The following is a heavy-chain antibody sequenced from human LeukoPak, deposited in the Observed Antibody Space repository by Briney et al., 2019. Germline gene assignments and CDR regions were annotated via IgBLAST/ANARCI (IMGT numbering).Heavy chain of an antibody. D-gene: IGHD2-2*01. CDR1: GFTFSSHG. J-gene: IGHJ4*02. CDR2: ISPSGGIT. V-gene: IGHV3-23*01. Sequence: GGSLRLSCAASGFTFSSHGMNWVRQAPGKGLEWVSGISPSGGITYYTDSVKGRFTISRDNSKNTLYLQMNSLRAEDTAVYYCATDIVVVPAAIIGLTPLDYWGQGTLVTVSS. CDR3: ATDIVVVPAAIIGLTPLDY.